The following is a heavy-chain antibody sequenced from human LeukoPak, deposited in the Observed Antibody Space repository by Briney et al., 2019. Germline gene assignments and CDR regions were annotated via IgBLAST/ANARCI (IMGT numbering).Heavy chain of an antibody. Sequence: GASVKVSCKASGGTFSSYAISWVRQAPGQGLEWMGGIIPISGTANYAQKFQGRVTITADESTSTAYMELSSLRSEDTAVYYCARGRIAARQSFDYWGQGTLVTVSS. J-gene: IGHJ4*02. V-gene: IGHV1-69*13. CDR1: GGTFSSYA. CDR2: IIPISGTA. D-gene: IGHD6-6*01. CDR3: ARGRIAARQSFDY.